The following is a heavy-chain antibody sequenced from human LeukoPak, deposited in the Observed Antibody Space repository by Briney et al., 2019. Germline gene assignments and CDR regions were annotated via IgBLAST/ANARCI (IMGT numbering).Heavy chain of an antibody. V-gene: IGHV1-24*01. Sequence: ASVKVSCKVSGYTLTELSMHWVRQAPGKGLEWMGGFDPEDGETIYAQKFQGRVTMTEDTSTDTAYMELSSLRSEDTAVYYCAGLGPRTGEPDYWGQGTLVTVSS. J-gene: IGHJ4*02. D-gene: IGHD1-1*01. CDR2: FDPEDGET. CDR1: GYTLTELS. CDR3: AGLGPRTGEPDY.